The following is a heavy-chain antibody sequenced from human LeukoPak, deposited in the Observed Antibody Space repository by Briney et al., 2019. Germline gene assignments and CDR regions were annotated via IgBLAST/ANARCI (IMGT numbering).Heavy chain of an antibody. V-gene: IGHV3-23*01. J-gene: IGHJ4*02. Sequence: GGSLRLSCAASGFTVSSNYMSWVRQAPGKGLEWVSAISGSGGSTYYADSVKGRFTISRDNSKNTLYLQMNSLRAEDTAVYYCAKGGSGYIVVVPAAIRWTDYWGQGTLVTVSS. CDR1: GFTVSSNY. CDR3: AKGGSGYIVVVPAAIRWTDY. CDR2: ISGSGGST. D-gene: IGHD2-2*02.